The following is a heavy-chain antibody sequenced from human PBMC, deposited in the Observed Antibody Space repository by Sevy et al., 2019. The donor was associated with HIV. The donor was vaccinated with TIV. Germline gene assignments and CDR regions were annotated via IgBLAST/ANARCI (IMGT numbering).Heavy chain of an antibody. Sequence: SETLSLTCAVYGGSFSGYYWSWIRQPPGKGLEWIGEINHSGSTNYNPSLKSRVTISVDTSKNQFSLKLSSVTAADTAVYYCAGGPDSSGPFDXWGQGTLVTVS. V-gene: IGHV4-34*01. CDR1: GGSFSGYY. CDR2: INHSGST. J-gene: IGHJ4*02. D-gene: IGHD3-22*01. CDR3: AGGPDSSGPFDX.